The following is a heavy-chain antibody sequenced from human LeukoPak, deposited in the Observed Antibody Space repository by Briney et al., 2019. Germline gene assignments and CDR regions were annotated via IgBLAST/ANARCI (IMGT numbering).Heavy chain of an antibody. D-gene: IGHD1-7*01. Sequence: GGSLRLSCAASGFTFNNYWMSWVRQAPGKGLEWVANIKQDGSEKYYVDSVKGRFTISRDNAKNSLYLQMNSLRAEDTAVYFCARGARNYVYWGQGTLVTVSS. CDR2: IKQDGSEK. V-gene: IGHV3-7*04. J-gene: IGHJ4*02. CDR3: ARGARNYVY. CDR1: GFTFNNYW.